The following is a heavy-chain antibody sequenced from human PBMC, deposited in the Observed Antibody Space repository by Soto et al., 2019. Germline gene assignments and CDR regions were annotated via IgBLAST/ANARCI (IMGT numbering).Heavy chain of an antibody. D-gene: IGHD4-17*01. CDR3: ASFSGATYGDYGGGINY. Sequence: SLTCTVSGGSISGSSYYWGWIRQPPGKGLECIGSVHYSGSTDYNPSLKSRVTISVDTSKNQFSLKLTSVTAADTAVYFCASFSGATYGDYGGGINYWGQGTMVTVYS. V-gene: IGHV4-39*01. J-gene: IGHJ4*02. CDR1: GGSISGSSYY. CDR2: VHYSGST.